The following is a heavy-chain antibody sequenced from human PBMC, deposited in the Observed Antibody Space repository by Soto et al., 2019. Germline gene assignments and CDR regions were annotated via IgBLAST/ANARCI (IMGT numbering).Heavy chain of an antibody. Sequence: GGSLRLSCAASGFTFSSYAMNWVRQAPGKGLEWVSSMGGSGGHTFYADSVKGRFTVSRDNPNNMVYLQMNSLTDEDTAVYFCARSLEWLPRFFDYWGQGAMVPVYS. CDR1: GFTFSSYA. D-gene: IGHD3-3*01. CDR3: ARSLEWLPRFFDY. CDR2: MGGSGGHT. V-gene: IGHV3-23*01. J-gene: IGHJ4*02.